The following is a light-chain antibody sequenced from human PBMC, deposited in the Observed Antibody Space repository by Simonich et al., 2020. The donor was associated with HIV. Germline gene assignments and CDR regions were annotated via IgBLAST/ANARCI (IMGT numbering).Light chain of an antibody. V-gene: IGKV3-15*01. Sequence: EIVMTHSPATLSVSPGERATLSCRASQSVRSNLAWNQQTPGQAPRLLICGAATSAPGIPARCSGGGAGTEFTLTISSMQSEDFAVYYCQEYNDWPPGTFGQGTKVEIK. CDR3: QEYNDWPPGT. CDR1: QSVRSN. CDR2: GAA. J-gene: IGKJ1*01.